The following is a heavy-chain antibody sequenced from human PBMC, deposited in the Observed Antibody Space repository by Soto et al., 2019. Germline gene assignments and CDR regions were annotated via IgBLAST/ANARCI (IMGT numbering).Heavy chain of an antibody. CDR2: ISGAGGRI. V-gene: IGHV3-23*01. D-gene: IGHD3-10*01. Sequence: GGSLRLSCVVSGFTFSNYGMSWVRQAPGKGLEWVASISGAGGRIYNEDSVKGRFTISRDNSKNSVYLQMNSLRAEDTAVYYCAKDEGSGSYYVTGDYWGQGTLVTVSS. J-gene: IGHJ4*02. CDR1: GFTFSNYG. CDR3: AKDEGSGSYYVTGDY.